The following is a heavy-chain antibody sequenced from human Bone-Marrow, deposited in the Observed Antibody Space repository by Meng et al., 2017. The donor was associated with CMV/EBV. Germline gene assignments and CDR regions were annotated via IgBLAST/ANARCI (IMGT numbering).Heavy chain of an antibody. CDR2: IYYSGST. CDR3: ARNLDYDFWSGHLDFGMDV. D-gene: IGHD3-3*01. CDR1: GGSVSSGSYY. J-gene: IGHJ6*02. Sequence: SETLSLTCTVSGGSVSSGSYYWSWIRQPPGKGLEWIGYIYYSGSTNYNPSLKSRVTISVDTPKNQFSLKLSSVTAADTAVYSCARNLDYDFWSGHLDFGMDVWGQGTTVTVSS. V-gene: IGHV4-61*01.